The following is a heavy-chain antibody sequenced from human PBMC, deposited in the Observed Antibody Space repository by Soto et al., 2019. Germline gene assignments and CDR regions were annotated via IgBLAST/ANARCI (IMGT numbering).Heavy chain of an antibody. CDR3: ASRGGTIAARPVLHYYYYGMDV. J-gene: IGHJ6*02. Sequence: GESLKISCKGSGYSFTSYWISWVRQMPGKGLEWMGRIDPSDSYTNYSPSFQGHVTISADKSISTAYLQWSSLKASDTAMYYCASRGGTIAARPVLHYYYYGMDVWGRGT. V-gene: IGHV5-10-1*01. D-gene: IGHD6-6*01. CDR1: GYSFTSYW. CDR2: IDPSDSYT.